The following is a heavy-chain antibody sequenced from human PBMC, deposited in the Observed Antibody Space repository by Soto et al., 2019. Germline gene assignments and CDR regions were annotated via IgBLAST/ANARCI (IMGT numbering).Heavy chain of an antibody. CDR1: GFTFSSYG. CDR2: IWYGGSNK. Sequence: QVQLVESGGGVVQPGRSLRLSCAASGFTFSSYGMHWVRQAPGKGLEWVAVIWYGGSNKYYADPVKGRFPISRDNSQNPLYLQMSSLSAEDSAVYYCARDSILTGYQPDGSFAYSGQGTLVTVSS. CDR3: ARDSILTGYQPDGSFAY. V-gene: IGHV3-33*01. D-gene: IGHD3-9*01. J-gene: IGHJ4*02.